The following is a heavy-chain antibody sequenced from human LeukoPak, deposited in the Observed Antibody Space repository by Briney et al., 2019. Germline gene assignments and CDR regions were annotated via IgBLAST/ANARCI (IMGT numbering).Heavy chain of an antibody. CDR3: ARDGSLDY. CDR2: ISYDGSNK. J-gene: IGHJ4*02. CDR1: GFTFSSYA. V-gene: IGHV3-30-3*01. D-gene: IGHD6-13*01. Sequence: PGGSLRLSCAASGFTFSSYAMHWVRQAPGKGLEWVAVISYDGSNKYYADSVKGRFTISRDNSKNTLYLQMNGLRAEDTAVYYCARDGSLDYWGQGTLVTVSS.